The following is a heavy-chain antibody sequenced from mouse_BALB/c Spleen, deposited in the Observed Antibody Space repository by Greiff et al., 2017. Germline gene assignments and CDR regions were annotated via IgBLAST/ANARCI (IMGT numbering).Heavy chain of an antibody. CDR3: ARIHDYDWYFDV. Sequence: EVQLVESGPELVKPGASVKMSCKASGYTFTSYVMHWVKQKPGQGLEWIGYINPYNDGTKYNEKFKGKATLTSDKSSSTAYMELSSLTSEDSAVYYCARIHDYDWYFDVWGAGTTVTVSS. V-gene: IGHV1-14*01. J-gene: IGHJ1*01. CDR1: GYTFTSYV. CDR2: INPYNDGT. D-gene: IGHD2-4*01.